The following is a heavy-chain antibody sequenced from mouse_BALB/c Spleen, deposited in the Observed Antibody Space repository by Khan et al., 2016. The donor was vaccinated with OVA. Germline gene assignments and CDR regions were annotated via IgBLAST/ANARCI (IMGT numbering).Heavy chain of an antibody. CDR2: ISTGGHYT. J-gene: IGHJ3*01. V-gene: IGHV5-6*01. D-gene: IGHD1-1*01. CDR3: GSYGDYYDSEGFAY. CDR1: GFTFSTYG. Sequence: EVELVESGGDLVEPGGSLKLSCAASGFTFSTYGMSWVRQTPDKRLDWVATISTGGHYTYYPDSVRGRFTISRDNAKNTLYLQMTSLKSEDTAMDYCGSYGDYYDSEGFAYWGQGTLVTVSA.